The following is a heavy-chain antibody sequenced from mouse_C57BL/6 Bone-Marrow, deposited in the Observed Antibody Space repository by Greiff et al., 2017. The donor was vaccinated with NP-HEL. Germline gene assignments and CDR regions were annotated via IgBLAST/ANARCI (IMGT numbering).Heavy chain of an antibody. Sequence: QVQLQQPGAELVKPGASVKLSCKASGYTFTSYWMHWVKQRPGQGLEWIGYINPSSGYTKYNQKFKDKATLTADKSSSTAYMQLSSLTYEDSAVYYCARRSSNWDGTPWFAYWGQGTLVTVSA. CDR2: INPSSGYT. CDR3: ARRSSNWDGTPWFAY. D-gene: IGHD4-1*01. CDR1: GYTFTSYW. J-gene: IGHJ3*01. V-gene: IGHV1-7*01.